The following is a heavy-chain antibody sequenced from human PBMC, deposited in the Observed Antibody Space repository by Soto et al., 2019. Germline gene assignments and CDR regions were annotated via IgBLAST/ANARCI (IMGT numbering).Heavy chain of an antibody. J-gene: IGHJ6*02. CDR2: ISYDGSNK. V-gene: IGHV3-30*18. D-gene: IGHD3-10*01. CDR3: AKDFRRALWFGELPYGMDV. CDR1: GFTFSTSV. Sequence: QVQLVESGGGVVQPGRSLRLSCAASGFTFSTSVIHWVRQAPGKGLEWVAVISYDGSNKYYADSVKGRFTISRDNSKNTLYQQMNSLRDEDTAVYYCAKDFRRALWFGELPYGMDVWGQGTTVTVSS.